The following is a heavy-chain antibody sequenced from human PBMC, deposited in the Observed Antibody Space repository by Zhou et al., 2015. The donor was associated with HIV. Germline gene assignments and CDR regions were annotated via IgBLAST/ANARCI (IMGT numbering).Heavy chain of an antibody. CDR1: GGSFSTDG. Sequence: QVQLVQSGAEVKKPGASVKVSCKASGGSFSTDGINWVRQATGQGLEWMGWMNPNSGNTGYAQKFQGRVTMTRNTSISTAYMELSSLRSEDTAVYYCARGGLIAARPGYYYYGMDVWGQGTTVTVSS. CDR2: MNPNSGNT. V-gene: IGHV1-8*02. D-gene: IGHD6-6*01. J-gene: IGHJ6*02. CDR3: ARGGLIAARPGYYYYGMDV.